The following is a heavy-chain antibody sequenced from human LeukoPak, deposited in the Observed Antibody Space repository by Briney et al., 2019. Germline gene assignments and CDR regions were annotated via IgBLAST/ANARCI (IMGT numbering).Heavy chain of an antibody. J-gene: IGHJ4*02. Sequence: PGRSLRLSCAASGFTFSSYGMHWVRQAPGKGLEWVAVISYDGSNKYYADSVKGRLTISRDNSKNTLYLQINSLRAEDTAVYYCAKEIYHDSSAYPDYWGQGTLVTVSS. CDR3: AKEIYHDSSAYPDY. CDR2: ISYDGSNK. D-gene: IGHD3-22*01. V-gene: IGHV3-30*18. CDR1: GFTFSSYG.